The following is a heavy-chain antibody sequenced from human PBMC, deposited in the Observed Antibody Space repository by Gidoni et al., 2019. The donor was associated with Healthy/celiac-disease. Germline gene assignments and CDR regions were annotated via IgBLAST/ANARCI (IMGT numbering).Heavy chain of an antibody. V-gene: IGHV3-21*01. CDR1: GFTFSSYS. Sequence: EVQLVESGGGLVKPGGSLRLSCAASGFTFSSYSMNWVRQAPGKGLEWVSSISSSSSYIYYADSVKGRFTISRDNAKNSLYLQMNSLRAEDTAVYYCARVEMATIGEYDFDYWGQGTLVTVSS. D-gene: IGHD3-10*01. J-gene: IGHJ4*02. CDR2: ISSSSSYI. CDR3: ARVEMATIGEYDFDY.